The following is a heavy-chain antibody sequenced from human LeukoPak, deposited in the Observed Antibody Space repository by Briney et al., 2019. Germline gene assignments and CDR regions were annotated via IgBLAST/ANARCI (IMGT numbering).Heavy chain of an antibody. V-gene: IGHV4-39*07. CDR1: GGSISSSSYY. CDR2: IYYSGST. J-gene: IGHJ4*02. Sequence: PSETLSLTCTVSGGSISSSSYYWGWIRQPPGTGLEWIGSIYYSGSTYYNPSLKSRVTISVDTSKNQFSLKLSSVTAADTAVYYCARGPNDSSGYYHPPSEFDYWGQGTLVTVSS. D-gene: IGHD3-22*01. CDR3: ARGPNDSSGYYHPPSEFDY.